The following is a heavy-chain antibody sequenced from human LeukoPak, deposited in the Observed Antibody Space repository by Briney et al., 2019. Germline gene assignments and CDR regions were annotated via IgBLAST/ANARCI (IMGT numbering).Heavy chain of an antibody. CDR2: ISSSSSYI. CDR1: GFTFSSYS. J-gene: IGHJ4*02. Sequence: GGSLRLSCAASGFTFSSYSVNWVRQAPGKGLEWVSSISSSSSYIYCADSVKGRFTISRDNAKNSLYLQMNSLRAEDTAVYYCARERSSGFDWGQGTLVTVSS. CDR3: ARERSSGFD. D-gene: IGHD6-19*01. V-gene: IGHV3-21*01.